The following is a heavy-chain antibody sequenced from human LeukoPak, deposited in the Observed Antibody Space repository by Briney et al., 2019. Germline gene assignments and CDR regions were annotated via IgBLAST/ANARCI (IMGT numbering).Heavy chain of an antibody. V-gene: IGHV1-69*01. Sequence: SVKVSCKASGGTFSSYAISWVRQAPGQGLEWMGGIIPIFGTANYAQKFQGRVTITADESTSTAYMELSSLRSEDTAVYYCARDTKARAYYDFWSGYYFDCWGQGTLVTVSS. CDR2: IIPIFGTA. J-gene: IGHJ4*02. CDR1: GGTFSSYA. CDR3: ARDTKARAYYDFWSGYYFDC. D-gene: IGHD3-3*01.